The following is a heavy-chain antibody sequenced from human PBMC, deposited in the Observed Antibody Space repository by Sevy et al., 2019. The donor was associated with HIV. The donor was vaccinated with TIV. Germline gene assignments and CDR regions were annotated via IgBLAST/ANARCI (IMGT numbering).Heavy chain of an antibody. Sequence: ASVKVSCKASGYTFTSYGISWVRQAPGQGLEWMGWISAYNGNTNYAQKLQGRVTMTTDTSTSTAYMELRSLRSDETAGYYCAGVGDYVWGSYRMGSYFDYWGQGTLVTVSS. J-gene: IGHJ4*02. CDR1: GYTFTSYG. V-gene: IGHV1-18*04. CDR3: AGVGDYVWGSYRMGSYFDY. CDR2: ISAYNGNT. D-gene: IGHD3-16*02.